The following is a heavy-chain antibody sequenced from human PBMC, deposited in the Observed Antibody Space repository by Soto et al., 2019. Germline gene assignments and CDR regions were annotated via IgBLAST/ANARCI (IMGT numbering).Heavy chain of an antibody. CDR1: GGSISSYY. V-gene: IGHV4-59*01. D-gene: IGHD3-22*01. Sequence: SETLSLTCTVSGGSISSYYWSWIRQPPGKGLEWIGYIYYSVSTNYNPSLKSRVTISVDTSKNQFSLKLSSVTAADTAVYYCARYDSSYALFDYWGQGTLVTFSS. J-gene: IGHJ4*02. CDR3: ARYDSSYALFDY. CDR2: IYYSVST.